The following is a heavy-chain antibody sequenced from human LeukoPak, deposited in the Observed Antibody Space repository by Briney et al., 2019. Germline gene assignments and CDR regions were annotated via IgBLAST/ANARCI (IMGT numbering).Heavy chain of an antibody. D-gene: IGHD3-22*01. Sequence: PSETLCLTCTVSAYSMSSGYYWGWIRQAPGKGLEWIGSIYHSGNTYYNPSLKSRVTISVDTSKNQFSLKLSSVTAADTAVYYCARADYYDSSGYYFDYWGQGTLVTVSS. J-gene: IGHJ4*02. V-gene: IGHV4-38-2*02. CDR1: AYSMSSGYY. CDR2: IYHSGNT. CDR3: ARADYYDSSGYYFDY.